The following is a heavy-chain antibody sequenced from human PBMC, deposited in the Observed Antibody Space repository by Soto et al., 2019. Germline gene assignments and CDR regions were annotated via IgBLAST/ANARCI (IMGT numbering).Heavy chain of an antibody. J-gene: IGHJ6*03. D-gene: IGHD3-10*01. V-gene: IGHV4-59*08. CDR2: IYYSGST. CDR1: GGSISSYY. Sequence: SETLSLTCTVSGGSISSYYWSWIRQPPGKGLEWIGYIYYSGSTNYNPSLKSRVTISVDTSKNQFSLKLSSVTAADTAVYYCASLLWFGEFPAPYYYYMDVWGKGTTVTVSS. CDR3: ASLLWFGEFPAPYYYYMDV.